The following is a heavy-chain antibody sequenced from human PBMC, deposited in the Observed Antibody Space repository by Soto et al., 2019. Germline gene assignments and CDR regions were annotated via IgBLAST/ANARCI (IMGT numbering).Heavy chain of an antibody. CDR2: IIPIFGTA. CDR1: GGTFSSYA. Sequence: VQLVQSGAEVKKPGSSVKVSCKASGGTFSSYATSWVRQAPGQGLEWMGGIIPIFGTANYAQKFQGRVTITADESTSTAYMELSSLRSEDTAVYYCASRKEYCSSTSCSRWFDPWGQGTLVTVSS. D-gene: IGHD2-2*01. J-gene: IGHJ5*02. CDR3: ASRKEYCSSTSCSRWFDP. V-gene: IGHV1-69*01.